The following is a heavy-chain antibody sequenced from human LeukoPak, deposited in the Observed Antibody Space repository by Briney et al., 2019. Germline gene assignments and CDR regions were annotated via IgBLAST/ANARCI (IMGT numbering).Heavy chain of an antibody. CDR2: IVPVLGTA. CDR3: ARGAGATTCDY. J-gene: IGHJ4*02. CDR1: GGTFSNYA. Sequence: ASVKVSCKASGGTFSNYAINWVRQAPGQGLDWLGGIVPVLGTANYAQKFQGRVTITTDESTSTVYMELSSLRSEDTAVYYCARGAGATTCDYWGQGTLVTVSS. V-gene: IGHV1-69*05. D-gene: IGHD1-26*01.